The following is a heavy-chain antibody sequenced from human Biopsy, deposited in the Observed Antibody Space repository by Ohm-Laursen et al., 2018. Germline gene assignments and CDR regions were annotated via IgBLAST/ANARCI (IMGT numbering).Heavy chain of an antibody. CDR3: ARATNSTGWPYYYFYGMDV. D-gene: IGHD2/OR15-2a*01. CDR1: GDSLSSYF. V-gene: IGHV4-59*01. J-gene: IGHJ6*02. CDR2: IHNSGST. Sequence: TLPLTCTLSGDSLSSYFWSWIRQPPGKGLEWIGFIHNSGSTDHNPSLKSRVTVSMDVSNNDFSLKLTSVTATDTAVYYCARATNSTGWPYYYFYGMDVWGQGTTVTVSS.